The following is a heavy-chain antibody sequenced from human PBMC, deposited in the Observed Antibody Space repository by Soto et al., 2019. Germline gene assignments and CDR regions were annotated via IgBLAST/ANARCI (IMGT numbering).Heavy chain of an antibody. CDR1: GFSLSAYGVR. V-gene: IGHV2-5*01. Sequence: SGPTLVNPTQTLTLTCSFSGFSLSAYGVRVIWFRQPPGETLEWLALIHWNDDKRYSPYLKSRLTITKDTSKNQVVLTLTNLDPLDTGTYFCAHTKDSSGFLTSWGQGILVTVSS. CDR2: IHWNDDK. D-gene: IGHD3-22*01. CDR3: AHTKDSSGFLTS. J-gene: IGHJ5*02.